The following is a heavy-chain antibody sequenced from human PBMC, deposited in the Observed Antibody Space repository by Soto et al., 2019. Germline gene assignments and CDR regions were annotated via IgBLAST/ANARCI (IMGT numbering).Heavy chain of an antibody. D-gene: IGHD5-12*01. J-gene: IGHJ4*02. CDR2: VNPNSNET. CDR1: GYTFSSYH. CDR3: ARSGRPSGIDY. Sequence: QVQLVQSGAEVKKPGASVKVSCEASGYTFSSYHMSWVRQASGQGLEWMGWVNPNSNETDYAQKFQGRVTMTGNTSIRTAYMELSSLRSDDTAVYYCARSGRPSGIDYWGQGTLVIVSS. V-gene: IGHV1-8*01.